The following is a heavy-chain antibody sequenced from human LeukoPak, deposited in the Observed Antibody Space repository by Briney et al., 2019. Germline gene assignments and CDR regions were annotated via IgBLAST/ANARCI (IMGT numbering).Heavy chain of an antibody. CDR3: ARAPRDYYDDLHRAFDV. CDR2: IDRSSSII. J-gene: IGHJ3*01. V-gene: IGHV3-48*02. CDR1: GFPFSRYR. Sequence: SLSCAAYGFPFSRYRLNWVREAAGGRLDILWTIDRSSSIIYYAGSVMGRITISRDDARNSLYLQENSLRDEDTALCYCARAPRDYYDDLHRAFDVWGQGTMVSVST. D-gene: IGHD3-22*01.